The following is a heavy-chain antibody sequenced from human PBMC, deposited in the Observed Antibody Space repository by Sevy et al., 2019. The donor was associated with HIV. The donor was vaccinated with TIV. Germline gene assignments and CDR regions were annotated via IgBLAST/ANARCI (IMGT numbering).Heavy chain of an antibody. CDR2: IGTAGDT. Sequence: GGSLRLSCAASGFTFSSYDMQWVRQATGKGLEWVSAIGTAGDTYYPGSVKGRFTISRENAKNSLYLQMNSLRAGDTAVYYCARGIGGNPRRGFDYWGQRTLVTVSS. J-gene: IGHJ4*02. CDR1: GFTFSSYD. D-gene: IGHD2-15*01. CDR3: ARGIGGNPRRGFDY. V-gene: IGHV3-13*01.